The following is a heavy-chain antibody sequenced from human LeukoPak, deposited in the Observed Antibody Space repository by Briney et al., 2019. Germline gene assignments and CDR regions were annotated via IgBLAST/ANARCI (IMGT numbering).Heavy chain of an antibody. V-gene: IGHV3-9*01. Sequence: GGSLRLSCAASGFTFDDYAMHWVRQAPGKGLEWVSGISWNSGSIGYADSVKGRFTISRDNAKNSLYLQMNSLRAEDTAVYYCARDSYYDSSGYYYYPVDYWGQGTLVTVSS. J-gene: IGHJ4*02. D-gene: IGHD3-22*01. CDR1: GFTFDDYA. CDR2: ISWNSGSI. CDR3: ARDSYYDSSGYYYYPVDY.